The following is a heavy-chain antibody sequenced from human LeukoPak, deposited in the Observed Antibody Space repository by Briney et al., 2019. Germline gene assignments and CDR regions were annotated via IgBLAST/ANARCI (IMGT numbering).Heavy chain of an antibody. V-gene: IGHV3-7*01. J-gene: IGHJ3*02. CDR1: GFTFSSYW. D-gene: IGHD4-17*01. CDR3: ARGDFNDYGDYVDAFEI. CDR2: IKPDGSEK. Sequence: PGGSLRLSCPASGFTFSSYWMSWVRQAPGKGLEWVANIKPDGSEKYCVDSVKGRFTISRDNAKKSLYLQMNSLRAEDTAVYYCARGDFNDYGDYVDAFEIWGQGTMVTVSA.